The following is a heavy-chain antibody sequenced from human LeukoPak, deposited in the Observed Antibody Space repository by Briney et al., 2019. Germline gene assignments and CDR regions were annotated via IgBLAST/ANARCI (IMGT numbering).Heavy chain of an antibody. Sequence: GGSLRLSCAASGFTFSSYSMNWVRQAPGKGLEWVSGINWNGDRKGHADSVKGRFIISRDNAKNSLYLQMNSLRAEDTALYYCATTHSSSGAFDIWGQGTMVTVSS. J-gene: IGHJ3*02. CDR2: INWNGDRK. CDR3: ATTHSSSGAFDI. CDR1: GFTFSSYS. V-gene: IGHV3-20*04. D-gene: IGHD6-13*01.